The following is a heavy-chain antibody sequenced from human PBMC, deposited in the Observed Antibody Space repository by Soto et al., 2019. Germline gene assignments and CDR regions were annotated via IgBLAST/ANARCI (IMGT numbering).Heavy chain of an antibody. V-gene: IGHV3-9*01. CDR1: GFTFDDYA. D-gene: IGHD6-13*01. Sequence: DVQLVESGGGLVQPGRSLRLSCAASGFTFDDYAMHWVRQAPGKGLEWVSGISWNSGNIGYADSVKGRFTISRDNTKNSLYLQRNSLRAEDTALYYCAKDSTISAAGWFDPWGQGTPVTVSS. CDR3: AKDSTISAAGWFDP. CDR2: ISWNSGNI. J-gene: IGHJ5*02.